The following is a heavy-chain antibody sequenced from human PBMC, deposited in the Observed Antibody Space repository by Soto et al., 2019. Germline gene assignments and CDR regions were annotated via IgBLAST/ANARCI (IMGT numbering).Heavy chain of an antibody. D-gene: IGHD3-22*01. CDR2: IYTSGST. J-gene: IGHJ3*02. CDR3: ARDRYYYDSSGYYYAFDI. V-gene: IGHV4-4*07. CDR1: GGSISSYY. Sequence: SETLSLTCTVSGGSISSYYWSWIRQPAGKGLEWIGRIYTSGSTNYNPYLKSRVTMSVDTSKNQFSLKLSSVTAADTAVYYCARDRYYYDSSGYYYAFDIWGQGTMVTVSS.